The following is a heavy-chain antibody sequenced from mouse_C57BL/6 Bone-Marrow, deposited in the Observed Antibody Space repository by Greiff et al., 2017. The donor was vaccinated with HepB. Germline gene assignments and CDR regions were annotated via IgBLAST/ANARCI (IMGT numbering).Heavy chain of an antibody. D-gene: IGHD4-1*01. J-gene: IGHJ1*03. V-gene: IGHV5-2*01. CDR1: EYEFPSHD. CDR3: ARQAWDGWYFDV. CDR2: INSDGGST. Sequence: EVKVVESGGGLVQPGESLKLSCESNEYEFPSHDMSWVRKTPEKRLELVAAINSDGGSTYYPDTMARRFIISRDNTKKTLYLQMSSLRSEDTALYYCARQAWDGWYFDVWGTGTTVTVSS.